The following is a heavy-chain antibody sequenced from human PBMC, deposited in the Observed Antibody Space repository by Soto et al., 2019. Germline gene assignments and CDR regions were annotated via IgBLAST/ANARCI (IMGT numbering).Heavy chain of an antibody. CDR3: ARQSYCSSTSCYTVDS. Sequence: GESLKISCKGSGYSFTNYWITWVRQMPGKGLEWLGRVDPTDSYSNYSPSFQGHVTISADKSTTTAYLQWSSLKASDSAMYYCARQSYCSSTSCYTVDSWGQGTLVTVSS. J-gene: IGHJ4*02. D-gene: IGHD2-2*02. CDR2: VDPTDSYS. V-gene: IGHV5-10-1*01. CDR1: GYSFTNYW.